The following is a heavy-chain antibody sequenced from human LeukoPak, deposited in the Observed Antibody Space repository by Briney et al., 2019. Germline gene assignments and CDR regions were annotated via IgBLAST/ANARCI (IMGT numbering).Heavy chain of an antibody. CDR1: GFTFSSYG. CDR2: ISYDGSNK. CDR3: AKIPTGWMATIWNDAFDI. Sequence: PGGSLRLSCAASGFTFSSYGMHWVRQAPGKGLEWVAVISYDGSNKYYADSVKGRFTISRDNSKNTLYLQMNSLRAEDTAVYYCAKIPTGWMATIWNDAFDIWGQGTMVTVSS. J-gene: IGHJ3*02. V-gene: IGHV3-30*18. D-gene: IGHD5-24*01.